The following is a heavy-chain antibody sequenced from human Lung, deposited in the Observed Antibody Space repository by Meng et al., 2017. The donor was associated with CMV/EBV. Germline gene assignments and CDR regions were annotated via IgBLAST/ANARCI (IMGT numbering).Heavy chain of an antibody. J-gene: IGHJ6*02. Sequence: SETLSLXCTVSGGFITSSSYYWGWIRQPPGKGLEWIGSIYYSGSTYYNPSLKSRVTISVDTSKKQFSLKLSSVTAADTAVYYGIGYCSSTRCYKYYYDMDVWGQGTTVTVSS. D-gene: IGHD2-2*02. CDR3: IGYCSSTRCYKYYYDMDV. CDR2: IYYSGST. V-gene: IGHV4-39*01. CDR1: GGFITSSSYY.